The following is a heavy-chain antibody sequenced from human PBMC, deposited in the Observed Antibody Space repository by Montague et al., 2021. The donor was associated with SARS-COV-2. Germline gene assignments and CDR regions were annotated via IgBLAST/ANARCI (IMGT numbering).Heavy chain of an antibody. CDR2: LDPSDSYT. CDR3: ARRRSGYNRHDAFDI. Sequence: QSGAEVKTPGESLRISCKGSEYSFTSYWISWVRQMPGKGLEWMGRLDPSDSYTKYSPSFQGHVTISADKSISTAYLQWSSLQASDTAMYYCARRRSGYNRHDAFDIWGQGTMVTVSS. V-gene: IGHV5-10-1*01. CDR1: EYSFTSYW. D-gene: IGHD5-24*01. J-gene: IGHJ3*02.